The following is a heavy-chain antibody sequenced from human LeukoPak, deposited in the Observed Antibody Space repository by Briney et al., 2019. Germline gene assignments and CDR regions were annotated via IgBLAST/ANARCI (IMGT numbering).Heavy chain of an antibody. CDR1: GGTFSSYA. V-gene: IGHV1-69*13. CDR3: ARVGPYSGSYGGWFDP. D-gene: IGHD1-26*01. Sequence: GASVKVSCKASGGTFSSYAISWVRQAPGQGLEWMGGIIPIFGTANYAQKFQGRVTITADESTSTAYMELSSLRSEDTAVYYCARVGPYSGSYGGWFDPWGQGTLVTVSS. J-gene: IGHJ5*02. CDR2: IIPIFGTA.